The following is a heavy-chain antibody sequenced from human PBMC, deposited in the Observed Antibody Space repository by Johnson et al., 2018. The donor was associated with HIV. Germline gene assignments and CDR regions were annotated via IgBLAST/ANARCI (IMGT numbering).Heavy chain of an antibody. Sequence: VQLVESGGGLVQPGGSLRLSCAASGFTFSTYGMHWVRQAPGKGLEWVANIKQDGSEKYYVDSVKGRFTISRDNVKNSLYLQMKSLKTEDTAVYYCVRGGSYAGHNSDVFDIWGQGTVVTVSS. CDR2: IKQDGSEK. CDR1: GFTFSTYG. CDR3: VRGGSYAGHNSDVFDI. J-gene: IGHJ3*02. D-gene: IGHD3-16*01. V-gene: IGHV3-7*03.